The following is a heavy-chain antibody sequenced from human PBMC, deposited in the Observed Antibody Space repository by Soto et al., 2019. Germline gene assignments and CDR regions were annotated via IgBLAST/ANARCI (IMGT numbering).Heavy chain of an antibody. V-gene: IGHV4-61*01. CDR1: GGSVSIGTYY. Sequence: QVQLQESGPGLVKPSETLSLTCTVPGGSVSIGTYYWSWIRQPPGKGLEWIGFIHYSGSTNYNPSLKSRVTMSVDTSKHQFSLKLTSVNAAETAVYFCTRGGDAYKNGHWGQGTLVTVSS. CDR2: IHYSGST. D-gene: IGHD2-21*01. CDR3: TRGGDAYKNGH. J-gene: IGHJ4*02.